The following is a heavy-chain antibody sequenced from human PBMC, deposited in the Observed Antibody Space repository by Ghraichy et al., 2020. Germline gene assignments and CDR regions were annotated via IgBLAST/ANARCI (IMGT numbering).Heavy chain of an antibody. CDR2: FDPEDGET. CDR3: TIRSRDGYSNMGPRYYYGVDV. D-gene: IGHD5-24*01. Sequence: ASVKVSCKVSGYTLTEISMHWVRQAPGKGLEWMGGFDPEDGETIYAQKFQGRVSMTEDTSTDTAYMELSSLKYEDTAIYNCTIRSRDGYSNMGPRYYYGVDVWGQGTTVTVSS. J-gene: IGHJ6*02. CDR1: GYTLTEIS. V-gene: IGHV1-24*01.